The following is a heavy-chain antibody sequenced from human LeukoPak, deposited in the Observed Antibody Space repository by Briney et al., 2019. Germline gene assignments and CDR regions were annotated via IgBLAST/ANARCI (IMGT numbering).Heavy chain of an antibody. V-gene: IGHV3-21*01. CDR3: ARAISSGDFDY. J-gene: IGHJ4*02. D-gene: IGHD6-19*01. Sequence: GGSLRLSCAASGFTVSSNYMSWVRQAPGKGLEWVSSISSSSSYIYYADSVKGRFTISRDNAKNSLYLQMNSLRAEDTAVYYCARAISSGDFDYWGQGTLVTVSS. CDR1: GFTVSSNY. CDR2: ISSSSSYI.